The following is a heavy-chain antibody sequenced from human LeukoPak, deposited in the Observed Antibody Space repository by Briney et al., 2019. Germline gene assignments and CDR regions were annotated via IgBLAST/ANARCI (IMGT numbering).Heavy chain of an antibody. J-gene: IGHJ4*02. CDR1: GFTFSSYE. CDR2: ISTSGATV. D-gene: IGHD3-22*01. CDR3: AREDDSRGYIYGLMDY. V-gene: IGHV3-48*03. Sequence: GGSLRLSCAASGFTFSSYEMNWVRHAPGKGLEWLSYISTSGATVYYADSVKGRFTISRDNAKSSLYLQMNSLRVEDTAVYYCAREDDSRGYIYGLMDYWGQGALVTVSS.